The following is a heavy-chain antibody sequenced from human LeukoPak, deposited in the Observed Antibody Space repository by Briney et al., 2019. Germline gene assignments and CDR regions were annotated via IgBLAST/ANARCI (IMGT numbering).Heavy chain of an antibody. CDR1: GGSISSDY. J-gene: IGHJ5*02. Sequence: LETLSLTCTVSGGSISSDYWSWIRQPPGKGLEWIGYIYHSGRTNYNPSLKSRVTISVDTSKNQFSLKLSSVTAADTAVYYCAKSDNSGWFTWFDPWGQGTL. V-gene: IGHV4-59*01. CDR3: AKSDNSGWFTWFDP. D-gene: IGHD6-19*01. CDR2: IYHSGRT.